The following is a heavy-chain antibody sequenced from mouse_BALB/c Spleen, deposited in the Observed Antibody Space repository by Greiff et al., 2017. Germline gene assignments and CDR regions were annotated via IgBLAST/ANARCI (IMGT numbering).Heavy chain of an antibody. V-gene: IGHV1S135*01. CDR2: IDPFNGGT. J-gene: IGHJ3*01. CDR1: GYSFTSYY. CDR3: AKGGLGRDWFAY. D-gene: IGHD4-1*01. Sequence: SGPELMKPGASVKISCKASGYSFTSYYMHWVKQSHGKSLEWIGYIDPFNGGTSYNQKFKGKATLTVDKSSSTAYMHLSSLTSEDSAVYYCAKGGLGRDWFAYWGQGTLVTVSA.